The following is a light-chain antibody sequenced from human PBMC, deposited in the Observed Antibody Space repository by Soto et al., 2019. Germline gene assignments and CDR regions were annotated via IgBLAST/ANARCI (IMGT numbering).Light chain of an antibody. V-gene: IGKV3-20*01. J-gene: IGKJ1*01. CDR3: QQYGSSPRT. Sequence: EIVLTPSPGPLSLSPGERATLSCRARQSVSSSYLAWYQQKPGQAPRLLIYGASSRATGIPDRFSGSGSGTDFTLTISRLEPEDFAVYYCQQYGSSPRTFGQGTKVEIK. CDR1: QSVSSSY. CDR2: GAS.